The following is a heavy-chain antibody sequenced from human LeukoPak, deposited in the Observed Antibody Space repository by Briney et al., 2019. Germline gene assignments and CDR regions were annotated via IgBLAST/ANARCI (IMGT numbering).Heavy chain of an antibody. Sequence: GESLKISCQGSGFTFPTYSFAWVRQMPGKGLEWMGVIYAGDSSTRYSPSFQGQVTISVDKSISTAYLQWSSLKASDSAIYYCARHSCYDSWGQGTLVTVSS. CDR3: ARHSCYDS. V-gene: IGHV5-51*01. CDR1: GFTFPTYS. CDR2: IYAGDSST. J-gene: IGHJ4*02. D-gene: IGHD3-16*01.